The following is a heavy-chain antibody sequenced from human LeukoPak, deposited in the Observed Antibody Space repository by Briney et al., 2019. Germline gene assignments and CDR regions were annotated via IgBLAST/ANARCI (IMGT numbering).Heavy chain of an antibody. CDR3: ARGDY. CDR1: GGSISSSNW. CDR2: ISYTGDT. J-gene: IGHJ4*02. V-gene: IGHV4-4*02. Sequence: SETLSLTCAVSGGSISSSNWWSWVRPLPGKGLEWIGFISYTGDTYYNPSLKSRVVISRDTSKNQFSLSLSSVTAADTAIFYCARGDYWGQGILVTVSS.